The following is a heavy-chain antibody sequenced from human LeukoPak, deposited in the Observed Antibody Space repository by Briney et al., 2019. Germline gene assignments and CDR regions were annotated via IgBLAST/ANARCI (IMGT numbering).Heavy chain of an antibody. D-gene: IGHD3-10*01. J-gene: IGHJ4*02. Sequence: SETLSLTCAVYGGSFSGYYWSWIRQPPGKGLEWIGEINHSGSTNYNPSLKSRVTISVDTSKNQFSLKLSSVTAADTAVYYCARDAYYYGSGSHSARPHYFDYWGQGTLVTVSS. CDR2: INHSGST. CDR3: ARDAYYYGSGSHSARPHYFDY. V-gene: IGHV4-34*01. CDR1: GGSFSGYY.